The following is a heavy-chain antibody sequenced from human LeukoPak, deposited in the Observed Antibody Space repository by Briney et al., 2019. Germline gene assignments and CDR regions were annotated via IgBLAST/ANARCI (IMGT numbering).Heavy chain of an antibody. Sequence: SETLSLTCTVSGASISSGSYYWSWIRQPAGKALEWIGRIYTSGSTNYNPSLKSRVTISVDTSKNQFSLKLRSVTAADRAVYYCARGRTGYQLLPTKKDYSYYYVDVWDKGTTVTVSS. D-gene: IGHD2-2*01. J-gene: IGHJ6*03. V-gene: IGHV4-61*02. CDR2: IYTSGST. CDR1: GASISSGSYY. CDR3: ARGRTGYQLLPTKKDYSYYYVDV.